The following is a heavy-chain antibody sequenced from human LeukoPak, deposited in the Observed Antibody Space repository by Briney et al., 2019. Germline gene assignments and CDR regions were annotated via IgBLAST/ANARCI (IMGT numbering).Heavy chain of an antibody. CDR3: ARNYGDYGVDFDY. D-gene: IGHD4-17*01. J-gene: IGHJ4*02. CDR1: GDSVSRNSVG. Sequence: SQTLSLTCAISGDSVSRNSVGWNWIRQYPSRGLEWLGRTYYRSKWNHDYAVSVKGRVTINPDTSKNQFSLQLKSVTPEDTAVYYCARNYGDYGVDFDYWGQGTLVTVSS. CDR2: TYYRSKWNH. V-gene: IGHV6-1*01.